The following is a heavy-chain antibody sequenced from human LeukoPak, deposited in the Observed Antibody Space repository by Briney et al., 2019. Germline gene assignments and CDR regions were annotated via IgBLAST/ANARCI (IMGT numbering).Heavy chain of an antibody. V-gene: IGHV3-23*01. CDR2: ISGSGGRT. D-gene: IGHD6-13*01. J-gene: IGHJ4*02. CDR1: RLTFSDYA. Sequence: PGGSLRLSCAASRLTFSDYAMTWVRQAPGKGLQWVSTISGSGGRTYYTDSVKGRFTVSRDNSKNTLYLQMKSLRVEDAAVYYCAKDRRAAAGPPYYFDNWGQETLVTVSS. CDR3: AKDRRAAAGPPYYFDN.